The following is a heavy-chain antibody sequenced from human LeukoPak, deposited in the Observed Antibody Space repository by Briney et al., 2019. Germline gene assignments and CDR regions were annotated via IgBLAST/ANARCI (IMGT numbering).Heavy chain of an antibody. D-gene: IGHD5/OR15-5a*01. J-gene: IGHJ3*02. Sequence: GGSLRLSCAASGFTFSSYSMNWVRQAPGKGLGWVSYISSSSSTIQYADSVKGRFTISRDNAKDSLYLQMNSLRAEDTAVYFCARSVFQGAFDIWGQGTLVTVSS. CDR1: GFTFSSYS. CDR2: ISSSSSTI. V-gene: IGHV3-48*01. CDR3: ARSVFQGAFDI.